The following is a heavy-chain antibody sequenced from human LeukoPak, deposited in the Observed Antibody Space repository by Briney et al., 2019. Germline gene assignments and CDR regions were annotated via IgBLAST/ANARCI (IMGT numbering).Heavy chain of an antibody. CDR3: ARDPEGVTPLDY. CDR1: GYIFTSYG. D-gene: IGHD3-10*01. CDR2: ISALNGNT. J-gene: IGHJ4*02. V-gene: IGHV1-18*01. Sequence: ASVKVSCKDSGYIFTSYGFAWVRQAPGQGLEWMGWISALNGNTNYAQKFQGRVTMTTDTSTSTAYMELRSLISDDTAMYYCARDPEGVTPLDYWGQGTLVTVSS.